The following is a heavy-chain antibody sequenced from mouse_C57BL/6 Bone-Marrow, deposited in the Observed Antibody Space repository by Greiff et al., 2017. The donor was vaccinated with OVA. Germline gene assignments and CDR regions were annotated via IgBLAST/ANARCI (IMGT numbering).Heavy chain of an antibody. CDR3: ARQAHYGSSQGYFDY. J-gene: IGHJ2*01. V-gene: IGHV5-6*01. D-gene: IGHD1-1*01. Sequence: EVKVVESGGDLVKPGGSLKLSCAASGFTFSSYGMSWVRQTPDKRLEWVATISSGGSYTYYPDSVKGRFTISRDNAKNTLYLQMSSLKSEDTAMYYSARQAHYGSSQGYFDYWGQGTTLTVSS. CDR2: ISSGGSYT. CDR1: GFTFSSYG.